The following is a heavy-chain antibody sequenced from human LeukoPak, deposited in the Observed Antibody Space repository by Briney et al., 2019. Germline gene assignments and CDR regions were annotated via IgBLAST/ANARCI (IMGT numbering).Heavy chain of an antibody. J-gene: IGHJ4*02. CDR2: IVGSGGYT. Sequence: GGSLRLSCAVSGFTFSSYAMSWVRQAPGKGLEWVSAIVGSGGYTYYADSVKGRFTISRDNSKNTLYLQMNSLRAEDTAVYYCAKVPPLYCSSTSCFYFDYWGQGTLVTVSS. D-gene: IGHD2-2*01. CDR3: AKVPPLYCSSTSCFYFDY. V-gene: IGHV3-23*01. CDR1: GFTFSSYA.